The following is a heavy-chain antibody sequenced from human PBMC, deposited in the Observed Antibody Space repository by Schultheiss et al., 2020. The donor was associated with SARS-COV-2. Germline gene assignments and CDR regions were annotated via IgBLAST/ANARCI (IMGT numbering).Heavy chain of an antibody. CDR1: GFTFSSYA. Sequence: GESLKISCAASGFTFSSYAMSWVRQAPGKGLEWVSAISGSGGSTYYADSVKGRFTISRDNAKNSLYLQMNSLRAEDTAVYYCAKKPNPRDCSSTSCPTRWYFDLWGRGTLVTVSS. CDR2: ISGSGGST. CDR3: AKKPNPRDCSSTSCPTRWYFDL. D-gene: IGHD2-2*01. J-gene: IGHJ2*01. V-gene: IGHV3-23*01.